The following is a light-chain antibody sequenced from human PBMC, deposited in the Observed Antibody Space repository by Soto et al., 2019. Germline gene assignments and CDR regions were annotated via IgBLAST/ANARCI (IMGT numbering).Light chain of an antibody. CDR2: AVT. J-gene: IGLJ1*01. CDR3: CSYAGSYTHYV. Sequence: QSALTQPRSVAGSPGQSVTISCTGTSSDVVGYNYVSWYQQYPGKAPKVMIYAVTKRPSGVPDRISGSKSGNTASLTISGLQAEDEADYYCCSYAGSYTHYVFGTGTKLTVL. V-gene: IGLV2-11*01. CDR1: SSDVVGYNY.